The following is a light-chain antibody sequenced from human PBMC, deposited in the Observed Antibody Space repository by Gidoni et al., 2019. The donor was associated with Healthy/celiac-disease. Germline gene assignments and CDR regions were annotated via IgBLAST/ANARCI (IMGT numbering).Light chain of an antibody. CDR2: GAS. Sequence: EIVMTQSPATLSVSPGERATLSCRASQSVSSNLAWYQQKPGQAPRLLIYGASTRATGIPARFSGSGSGTEFTLTISSLQSEDFAVYYFQQYNNWPRTFGPGTKVDIQ. CDR1: QSVSSN. J-gene: IGKJ3*01. V-gene: IGKV3-15*01. CDR3: QQYNNWPRT.